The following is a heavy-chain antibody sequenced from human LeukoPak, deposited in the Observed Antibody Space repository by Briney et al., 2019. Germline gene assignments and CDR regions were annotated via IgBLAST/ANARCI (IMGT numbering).Heavy chain of an antibody. CDR2: IYTSGST. J-gene: IGHJ4*02. CDR3: ARGAEGDLLFDY. Sequence: SETLSLTCTVSGGSISSYYWSWIRQPPGKGLVWIGYIYTSGSTNYNPSLKSRVTISVDTSKNQFSLKLSSVTAADTAVYYCARGAEGDLLFDYWGQGTLVTVSS. V-gene: IGHV4-4*09. CDR1: GGSISSYY. D-gene: IGHD1-26*01.